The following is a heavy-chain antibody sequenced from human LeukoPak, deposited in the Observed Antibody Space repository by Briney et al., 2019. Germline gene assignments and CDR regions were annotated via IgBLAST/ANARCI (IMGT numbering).Heavy chain of an antibody. V-gene: IGHV4-34*01. CDR2: INHSGST. CDR3: ARTAKLGIAVAGPRHGAFDI. J-gene: IGHJ3*02. CDR1: GGSFSGYY. D-gene: IGHD6-19*01. Sequence: PSETLSLTCAVYGGSFSGYYWSWIRQPPGKGLEWIGEINHSGSTNYNPSLKSRVTISVDTSKNQFSLKLSSVTAADTAVYYCARTAKLGIAVAGPRHGAFDIWGQGTMVTVSS.